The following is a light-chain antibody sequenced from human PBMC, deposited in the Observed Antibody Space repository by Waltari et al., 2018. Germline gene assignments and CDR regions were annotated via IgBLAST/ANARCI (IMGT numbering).Light chain of an antibody. J-gene: IGLJ1*01. Sequence: QSALTQPASVSGSPGQSITIPCTGTRSDIGSFNIVSWYQQHPGKAPKLLIYEVDKRPSGVSDRFSGSKSGNTASLTISGLQAEDETDYYCYSYAGASTYVFGTGTKVTVL. CDR2: EVD. V-gene: IGLV2-23*02. CDR1: RSDIGSFNI. CDR3: YSYAGASTYV.